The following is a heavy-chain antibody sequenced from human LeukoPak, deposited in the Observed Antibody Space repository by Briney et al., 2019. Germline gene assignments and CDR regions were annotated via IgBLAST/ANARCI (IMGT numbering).Heavy chain of an antibody. V-gene: IGHV4-39*01. CDR2: IYYSGTT. Sequence: GTIYYSGTTYYNPSLKSRVTISVDTSNNQLSLQLSAVTAADTAVYYCARRRYPGYSSGLFDYWGQGTLVTVSS. CDR3: ARRRYPGYSSGLFDY. J-gene: IGHJ4*02. D-gene: IGHD6-19*01.